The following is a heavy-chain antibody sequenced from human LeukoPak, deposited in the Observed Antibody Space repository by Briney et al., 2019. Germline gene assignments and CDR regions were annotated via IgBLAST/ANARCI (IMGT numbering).Heavy chain of an antibody. D-gene: IGHD5-24*01. Sequence: GSLRLSCAASGFTVSSNYMSWVRQAPGKGLEWVSVIYSGGSTYYADSVKGRFTISRDNSKNTLYLQMNSLRAEDTAVYYCARCRRDGYKIDYWGQGTLVTVSS. V-gene: IGHV3-66*01. CDR2: IYSGGST. CDR3: ARCRRDGYKIDY. J-gene: IGHJ4*02. CDR1: GFTVSSNY.